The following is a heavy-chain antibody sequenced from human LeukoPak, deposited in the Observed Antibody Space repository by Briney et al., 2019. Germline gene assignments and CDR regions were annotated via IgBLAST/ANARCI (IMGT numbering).Heavy chain of an antibody. J-gene: IGHJ4*02. Sequence: AGGSLRLSCAASGFTLSSYAMSWVRQAPGKGLEWVSVVYTDGNIYYADSVKGRFTISKDNSKNTVDLLMHSVTAEDTALYYCARGGFGDPLNYWGQGTLVTVSS. CDR2: VYTDGNI. CDR3: ARGGFGDPLNY. D-gene: IGHD3-10*01. CDR1: GFTLSSYA. V-gene: IGHV3-23*03.